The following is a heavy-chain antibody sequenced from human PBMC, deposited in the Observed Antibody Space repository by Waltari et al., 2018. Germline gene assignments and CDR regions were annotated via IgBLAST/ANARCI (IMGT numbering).Heavy chain of an antibody. CDR2: ISGSGGST. V-gene: IGHV3-23*01. CDR3: AKVNGDPPLHYYYGMDV. CDR1: GFTFSSYA. J-gene: IGHJ6*02. D-gene: IGHD4-17*01. Sequence: EVQLLESGGGLVQPGGSLRLSCAASGFTFSSYAMSWVRPAPGKGLEWVSAISGSGGSTYYADSVKGRFTISRDNSKNTLYLQMNSLRAEDTAVYYCAKVNGDPPLHYYYGMDVWGQGTTVTVSS.